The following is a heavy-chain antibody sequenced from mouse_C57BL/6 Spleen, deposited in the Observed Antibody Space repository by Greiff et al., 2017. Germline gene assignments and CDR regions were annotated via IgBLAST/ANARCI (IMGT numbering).Heavy chain of an antibody. CDR3: ARYSNYLYYYAMDY. J-gene: IGHJ4*01. CDR2: IDPSDSYT. Sequence: QVQLQQPGAELVRPGTSVKLSCKASGYTFTSYWMHWVKQRPGQGLEWIGVIDPSDSYTNYNQKFKGKATLTVDTSSSTAYMQLSSLTSADSAVYYSARYSNYLYYYAMDYWGQGTSVTVSS. CDR1: GYTFTSYW. V-gene: IGHV1-59*01. D-gene: IGHD2-5*01.